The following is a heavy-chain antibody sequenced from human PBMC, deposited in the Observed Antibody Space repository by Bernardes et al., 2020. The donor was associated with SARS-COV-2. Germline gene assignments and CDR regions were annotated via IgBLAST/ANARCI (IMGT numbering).Heavy chain of an antibody. CDR3: ARGRRDYGSGSHFPSYFDY. Sequence: GASRKISCKGSGYSFTRYWIGWVRQKPGKGLEWMAIFYPGDSDTRYSPSFQGHVTMSVEKSINTASLQWSSLKASDTAIYYCARGRRDYGSGSHFPSYFDYWGQGNLVTVSS. CDR1: GYSFTRYW. D-gene: IGHD3-10*01. V-gene: IGHV5-51*01. CDR2: FYPGDSDT. J-gene: IGHJ4*02.